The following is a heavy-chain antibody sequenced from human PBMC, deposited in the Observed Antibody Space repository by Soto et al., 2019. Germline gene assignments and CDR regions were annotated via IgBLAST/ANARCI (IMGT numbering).Heavy chain of an antibody. Sequence: SQTLSLTCAISGDSVSSNSAAWNWIRQSPSRGLEWLGRTYYRSKWYNDYAVSVKSRITINPDTSKNQFSLQLNSVTPEDTAVYYCARAPYYYDNTGYYLAFDIWGQGTMVTVSS. D-gene: IGHD3-22*01. CDR3: ARAPYYYDNTGYYLAFDI. CDR2: TYYRSKWYN. J-gene: IGHJ3*02. CDR1: GDSVSSNSAA. V-gene: IGHV6-1*01.